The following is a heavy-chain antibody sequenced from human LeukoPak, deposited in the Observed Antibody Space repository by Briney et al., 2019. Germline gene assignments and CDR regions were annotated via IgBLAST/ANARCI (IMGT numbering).Heavy chain of an antibody. CDR1: GGSFSAFF. D-gene: IGHD4-23*01. J-gene: IGHJ3*02. V-gene: IGHV4-34*01. CDR3: ATRGDYSTSGNSYDALDI. Sequence: PSETLSLTCAVSGGSFSAFFWRWIRQPPGKGLEWIGDVGHSGSAAYNPSLKSRVTVSADPSKTQFSLKLTSVTAADTAVYYCATRGDYSTSGNSYDALDIWGQGTMVTVSS. CDR2: VGHSGSA.